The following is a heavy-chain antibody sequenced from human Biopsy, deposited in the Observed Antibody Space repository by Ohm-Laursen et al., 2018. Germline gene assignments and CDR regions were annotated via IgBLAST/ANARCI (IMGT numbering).Heavy chain of an antibody. CDR3: ARAKLEPVYYYYGMDV. V-gene: IGHV1-18*01. J-gene: IGHJ6*02. D-gene: IGHD1-1*01. CDR2: TNTENGNT. CDR1: GYTFTSYG. Sequence: ASVKVSCKVSGYTFTSYGISWVRQAPGQGLEWMGWTNTENGNTIYAQNLQGRVTMTADTSTSTAYMEVTSLRSDDTAVYYCARAKLEPVYYYYGMDVWGQGTTVTVSS.